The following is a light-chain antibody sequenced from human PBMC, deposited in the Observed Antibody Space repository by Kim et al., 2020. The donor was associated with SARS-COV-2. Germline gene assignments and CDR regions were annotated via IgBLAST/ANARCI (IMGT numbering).Light chain of an antibody. CDR2: GND. Sequence: GQRVTITCSGSTPNNGTKTVNWYRQLPGTAPKPLIYGNDQRPSGVPDRFSGSKSGTSASLAISGLQSEDEADYYCAAWDDRLSGSVFGGGTQLTVL. CDR1: TPNNGTKT. J-gene: IGLJ2*01. CDR3: AAWDDRLSGSV. V-gene: IGLV1-44*01.